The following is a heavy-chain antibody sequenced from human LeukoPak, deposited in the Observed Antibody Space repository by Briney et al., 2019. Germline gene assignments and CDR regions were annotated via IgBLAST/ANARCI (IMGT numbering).Heavy chain of an antibody. CDR2: IWYDGSNK. CDR1: GFTFSSYG. D-gene: IGHD6-13*01. J-gene: IGHJ6*02. V-gene: IGHV3-33*01. CDR3: ARDEHLNSSPWSMDV. Sequence: GGSLRLSCAASGFTFSSYGMHWVRQAPGKGLEWVAVIWYDGSNKYYADSVKGRFTISRDNSKNTLYLQMNSLRAEDTAVYYCARDEHLNSSPWSMDVWGQGTTVTVSS.